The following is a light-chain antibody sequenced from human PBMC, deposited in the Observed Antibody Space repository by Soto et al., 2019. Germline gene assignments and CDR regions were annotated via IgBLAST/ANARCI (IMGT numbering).Light chain of an antibody. V-gene: IGKV1-39*01. J-gene: IGKJ1*01. CDR2: AAS. CDR1: QSISSY. CDR3: QQSYSTPRT. Sequence: DIPMTQSPPSLSASLGARVTITCRASQSISSYLNWYQQKPGKAPKLLIYAASSLQSGVPSRFSGSESGTDFTLTISSLQPEDFATYYCQQSYSTPRTFGQGTKVDI.